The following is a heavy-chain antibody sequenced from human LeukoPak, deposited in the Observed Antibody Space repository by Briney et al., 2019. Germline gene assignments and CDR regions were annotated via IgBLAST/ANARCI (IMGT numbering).Heavy chain of an antibody. V-gene: IGHV4-61*01. Sequence: SEALSLTCTVSGDSVNSFYYWGWIRQPPGKGLEWVGYIYYSGSTRYNPSLNSRVTISLDTSKNQFSLNLSSVTAADTAVYYCARGHASTWYPDFWGQGILVTVSS. CDR1: GDSVNSFYY. CDR3: ARGHASTWYPDF. D-gene: IGHD6-13*01. J-gene: IGHJ4*02. CDR2: IYYSGST.